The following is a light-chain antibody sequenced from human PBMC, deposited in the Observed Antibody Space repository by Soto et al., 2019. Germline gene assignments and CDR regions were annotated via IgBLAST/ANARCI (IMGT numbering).Light chain of an antibody. CDR1: SSNIGSNY. V-gene: IGLV1-47*01. CDR3: AAWDDSLSALV. CDR2: RNN. Sequence: QAVVTQPPSASGTPGQRVTISCSGSSSNIGSNYVYWYQQLPGTAPKLLIYRNNQRPSGVPDRFSGSKSGTSASLAISGLRSEDEADYYCAAWDDSLSALVFGGGTKL. J-gene: IGLJ2*01.